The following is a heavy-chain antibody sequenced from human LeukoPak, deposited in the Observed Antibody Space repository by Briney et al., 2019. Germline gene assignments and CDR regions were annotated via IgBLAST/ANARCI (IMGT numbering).Heavy chain of an antibody. D-gene: IGHD3-22*01. CDR3: AKGPSYYYDSSGYFDY. J-gene: IGHJ4*02. V-gene: IGHV3-23*01. Sequence: GGSLRLSCAASGFTFTNYAMSWVRQAPGKGLEWVSAISGSGGSTYYADSVKGRFTISRDNSKNTLYLQMNSLRAEDTAVYYCAKGPSYYYDSSGYFDYWGQGTLVTVSS. CDR1: GFTFTNYA. CDR2: ISGSGGST.